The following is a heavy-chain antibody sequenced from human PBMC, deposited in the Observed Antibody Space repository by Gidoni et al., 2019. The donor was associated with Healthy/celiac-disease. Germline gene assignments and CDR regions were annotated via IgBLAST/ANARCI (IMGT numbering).Heavy chain of an antibody. CDR2: IYYSGST. Sequence: QLQLQESGPGLVKPSETLSLTCTVAGGSISRSRYYWGWIRQPPGKGLEWIGSIYYSGSTYYNPSLNSRVTISVDTSKNQFSLKLSSVTAADTAVYYCASLGHSSGYIYYYYYGMDVWGQGTTVTVSS. CDR1: GGSISRSRYY. CDR3: ASLGHSSGYIYYYYYGMDV. D-gene: IGHD3-22*01. J-gene: IGHJ6*02. V-gene: IGHV4-39*01.